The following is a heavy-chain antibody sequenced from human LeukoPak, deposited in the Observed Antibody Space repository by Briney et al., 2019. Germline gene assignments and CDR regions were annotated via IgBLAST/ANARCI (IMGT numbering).Heavy chain of an antibody. J-gene: IGHJ6*03. D-gene: IGHD3-10*01. V-gene: IGHV4-30-4*07. CDR3: ARVARDIVRGNRKNYYMDV. CDR2: SYYSGST. Sequence: SQTLSLTCGVSGCPISCGVYARGWIRQPPGKGLDWTGYSYYSGSTYYNPSLKSRVTISVDTSKNQFSLKLSSVTAADTAVYYCARVARDIVRGNRKNYYMDVWGKGTTVTVSS. CDR1: GCPISCGVYA.